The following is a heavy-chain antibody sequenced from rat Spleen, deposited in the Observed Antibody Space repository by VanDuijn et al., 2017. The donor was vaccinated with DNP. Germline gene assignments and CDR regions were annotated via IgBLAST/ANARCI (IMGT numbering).Heavy chain of an antibody. CDR2: INTGSGGT. J-gene: IGHJ4*01. CDR1: GYTFTSYY. D-gene: IGHD1-2*01. V-gene: IGHV1-43*01. Sequence: QVQLQQSGAELAKPGSSVKISCKASGYTFTSYYISWIKQTTGQGLEYIGYINTGSGGTNYNEKFKGKATLTVDKSSSTAFIQLSSLTLDDSAVDYCARQGYYSSYIGVMDAWGQGTSVTVSS. CDR3: ARQGYYSSYIGVMDA.